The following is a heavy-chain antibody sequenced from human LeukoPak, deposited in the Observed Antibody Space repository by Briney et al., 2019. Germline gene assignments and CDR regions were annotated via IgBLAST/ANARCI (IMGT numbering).Heavy chain of an antibody. Sequence: GASVKVSCKTSGYTFTGYYMHWVRQAPGQGLEWMGWINPNSGGTNYAQKFQGRVTMTGDTSISTAYMELSRLRSDDTAVYYCARGLTDYGDYSHFDYWGQGTLVTVSS. J-gene: IGHJ4*02. CDR2: INPNSGGT. CDR1: GYTFTGYY. CDR3: ARGLTDYGDYSHFDY. D-gene: IGHD4-17*01. V-gene: IGHV1-2*02.